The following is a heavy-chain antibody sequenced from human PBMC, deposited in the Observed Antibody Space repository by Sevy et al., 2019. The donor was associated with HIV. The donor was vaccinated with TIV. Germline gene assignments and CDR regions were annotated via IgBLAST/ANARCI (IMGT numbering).Heavy chain of an antibody. CDR3: AGARYDSSGSFDAFDI. CDR2: IFRSGDVT. D-gene: IGHD3-22*01. V-gene: IGHV3-23*01. Sequence: GGSLRLSCTGSGFTSSNYAMNWVRQAPGKGLEWVSTIFRSGDVTYYADSVKGRFTISRDNSRNTLFLQMKSLRAEDTAVYYCAGARYDSSGSFDAFDIWGQGTMVTVSS. CDR1: GFTSSNYA. J-gene: IGHJ3*02.